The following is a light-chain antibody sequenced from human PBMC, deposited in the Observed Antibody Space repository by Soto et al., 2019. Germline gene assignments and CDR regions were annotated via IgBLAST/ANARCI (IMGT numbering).Light chain of an antibody. CDR3: QQYGSSPFT. J-gene: IGKJ3*01. V-gene: IGKV3-20*01. CDR2: GAS. CDR1: QSVSSSY. Sequence: EIVLTQSPGTLSLSPGERATLSCRASQSVSSSYLAWYQQKPGQAPRLLIYGASSRATSIPDRLSGSGSGTDFTLTISCLEPEDCSGYYCQQYGSSPFTFGPGTKVDIK.